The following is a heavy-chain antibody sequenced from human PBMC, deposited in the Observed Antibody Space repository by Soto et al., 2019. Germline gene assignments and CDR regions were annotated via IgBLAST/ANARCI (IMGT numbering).Heavy chain of an antibody. J-gene: IGHJ5*02. CDR2: ISTYNGNT. V-gene: IGHV1-18*01. CDR1: GYSFSNSS. Sequence: QVELVQSGPEVKKPGASVKVSCKASGYSFSNSSFSWMRQAPGQGLEWMGWISTYNGNTNYAQTFQGRLSMTRDTSTTTAFMELTTLRSDDTAVYYCARDEYNNGRNWLNPWGQGTLVTVTS. D-gene: IGHD2-8*01. CDR3: ARDEYNNGRNWLNP.